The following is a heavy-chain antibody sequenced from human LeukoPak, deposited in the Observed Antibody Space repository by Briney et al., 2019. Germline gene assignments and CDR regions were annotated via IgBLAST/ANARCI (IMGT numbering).Heavy chain of an antibody. CDR1: GGSISTSSYY. CDR2: LYHTGST. Sequence: SETLSLTCTVSGGSISTSSYYWGWLPQPPGKGLEWIGSLYHTGSTYYNPSLKSRVNISVDTSKNQFSLKLNSVTAADTAVYYCARQADFALVEMATIMFDYWGQGTLVTVSS. D-gene: IGHD5-24*01. J-gene: IGHJ4*02. CDR3: ARQADFALVEMATIMFDY. V-gene: IGHV4-39*01.